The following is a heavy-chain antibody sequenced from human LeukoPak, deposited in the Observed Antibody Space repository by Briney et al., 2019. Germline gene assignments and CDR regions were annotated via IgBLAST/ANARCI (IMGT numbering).Heavy chain of an antibody. CDR1: GFTFSSNY. D-gene: IGHD3-16*02. CDR2: IYSGGNT. J-gene: IGHJ1*01. CDR3: ASAQGGVILPDYFHH. V-gene: IGHV3-66*01. Sequence: GGSLRLSCAASGFTFSSNYMSWVRQAPGKGLEWVSVIYSGGNTYYADSVKGRFTISRDNSKNTVSLQVNSLRDEDTAVYFCASAQGGVILPDYFHHWGQGTLVTVSS.